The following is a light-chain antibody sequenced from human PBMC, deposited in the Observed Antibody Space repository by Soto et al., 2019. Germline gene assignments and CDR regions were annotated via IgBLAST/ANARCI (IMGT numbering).Light chain of an antibody. CDR2: DAS. Sequence: EIVLTQSPATLSLSPGERATFPCRASQSVSSYLAWYQQKPGQAPRLLIYDASNRATGIPARFSGSGSGTDFTLTISSLEPEDFAVYYCQQRSNWPTFGQGTKVDI. CDR1: QSVSSY. J-gene: IGKJ1*01. CDR3: QQRSNWPT. V-gene: IGKV3-11*01.